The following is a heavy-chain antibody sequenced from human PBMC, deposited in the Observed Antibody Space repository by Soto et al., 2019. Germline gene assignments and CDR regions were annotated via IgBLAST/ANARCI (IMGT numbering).Heavy chain of an antibody. D-gene: IGHD1-1*01. CDR1: GYSFTSYD. CDR3: ARNLPNTGRFDN. CDR2: MNPNSGNT. Sequence: QVHLVQSGAEVKKPGASVKVSCKASGYSFTSYDINWVRQATGQGLEWLGWMNPNSGNTGYAQKFQGRATMTRDNSISTAYMELSSLRSEDTAVYYCARNLPNTGRFDNWGQGTLVTVSS. V-gene: IGHV1-8*01. J-gene: IGHJ4*02.